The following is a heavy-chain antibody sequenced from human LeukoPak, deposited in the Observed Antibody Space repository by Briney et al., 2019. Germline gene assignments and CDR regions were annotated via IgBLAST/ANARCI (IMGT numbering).Heavy chain of an antibody. Sequence: SSETLSLTCTVSGGSISSYYWSWIRQPPGKGLEWIGYIYCSGSTNYNPSLKSRVTISVDTSKNQFSLKLSSVTAADTAVYYCARRSGNSYDAFDIWGQGTMVTVSS. CDR3: ARRSGNSYDAFDI. D-gene: IGHD1-26*01. J-gene: IGHJ3*02. CDR1: GGSISSYY. V-gene: IGHV4-59*01. CDR2: IYCSGST.